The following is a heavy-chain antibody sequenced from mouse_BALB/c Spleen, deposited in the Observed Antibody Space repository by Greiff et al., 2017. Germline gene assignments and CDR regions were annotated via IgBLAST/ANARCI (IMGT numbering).Heavy chain of an antibody. J-gene: IGHJ3*01. V-gene: IGHV2-3*01. Sequence: VKLMESGPGLVAPSQSLSITCTVSGFSLTSYGVSWVRQPPGKGLEWLGVIWGDGSTNYHSALISRLSISKDNSKSKVFLKLYSLQTDDTATYYFATSYDYDKGTWFAYWGQGTLVTVSA. D-gene: IGHD2-4*01. CDR1: GFSLTSYG. CDR3: ATSYDYDKGTWFAY. CDR2: IWGDGST.